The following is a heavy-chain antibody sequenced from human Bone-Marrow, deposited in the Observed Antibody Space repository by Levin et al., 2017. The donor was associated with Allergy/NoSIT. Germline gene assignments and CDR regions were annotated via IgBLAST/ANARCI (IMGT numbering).Heavy chain of an antibody. CDR2: IIPIFGTA. Sequence: SVKVSCKASGGTFSSYAISWVRQAPGQGLEWMGGIIPIFGTANYAQKFQGRVTITADESTSTAYMELSSLRSEDTAVYYCARDPQGYCSGGSCYSNDRWYFQHWGQGTLVTVSS. J-gene: IGHJ1*01. CDR3: ARDPQGYCSGGSCYSNDRWYFQH. CDR1: GGTFSSYA. V-gene: IGHV1-69*13. D-gene: IGHD2-15*01.